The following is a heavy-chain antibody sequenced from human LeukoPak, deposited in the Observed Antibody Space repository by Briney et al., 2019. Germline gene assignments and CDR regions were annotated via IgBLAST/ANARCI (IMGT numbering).Heavy chain of an antibody. Sequence: ASVKVSCKASGYTFTGYYMNWVRQAPGQGLEWMGWINPNSGGTNYAQKFQGRVTMTRDTSISTVYMELSRLRSDDTAVYYCARDRTWAYSTNWFDPWGQGTLVTVSS. J-gene: IGHJ5*02. CDR1: GYTFTGYY. CDR3: ARDRTWAYSTNWFDP. D-gene: IGHD3-16*01. V-gene: IGHV1-2*02. CDR2: INPNSGGT.